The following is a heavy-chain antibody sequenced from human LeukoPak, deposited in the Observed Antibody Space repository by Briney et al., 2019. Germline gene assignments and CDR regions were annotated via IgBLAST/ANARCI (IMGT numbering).Heavy chain of an antibody. D-gene: IGHD1-1*01. CDR3: VSTTTKTTCGFDY. Sequence: GGSLRLSFAASGFSFSTSDMNWVRQAPGKGLEWLSYISSSSRTIYYADSVKGRFTISRDNAKNSLYLQMNSLRGEDTAVYYCVSTTTKTTCGFDYWGQGTLVTVSS. CDR1: GFSFSTSD. V-gene: IGHV3-48*01. J-gene: IGHJ4*02. CDR2: ISSSSRTI.